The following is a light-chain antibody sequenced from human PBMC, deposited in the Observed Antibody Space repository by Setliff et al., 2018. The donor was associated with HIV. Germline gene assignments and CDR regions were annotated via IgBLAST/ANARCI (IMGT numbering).Light chain of an antibody. CDR3: QSYDSTLSGSI. Sequence: QSVLTQPPSVSGAPGQSVTLSCTGTTSNIGAGYGVNWYQHLPGTETGPRVVIFLNNNRPLGVPDRFSGSQSGTSASLAISGLHPEDEADYFCQSYDSTLSGSIFGGGTKVTVL. V-gene: IGLV1-40*01. CDR1: TSNIGAGYG. CDR2: LNN. J-gene: IGLJ2*01.